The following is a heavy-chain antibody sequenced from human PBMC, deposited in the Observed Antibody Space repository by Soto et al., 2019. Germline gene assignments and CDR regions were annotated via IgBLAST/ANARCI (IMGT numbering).Heavy chain of an antibody. D-gene: IGHD2-8*02. J-gene: IGHJ4*02. CDR3: ARDKITGLFDY. CDR2: IYHSGRT. CDR1: GGSFSGYY. Sequence: SETLSLTCAVYGGSFSGYYWTWIRQPPGKGLEWIGEIYHSGRTNYNPSLKSRVTISLDKSKNQFSLKLTSVTAADTAVYYCARDKITGLFDYWGQGTLVTVSS. V-gene: IGHV4-34*01.